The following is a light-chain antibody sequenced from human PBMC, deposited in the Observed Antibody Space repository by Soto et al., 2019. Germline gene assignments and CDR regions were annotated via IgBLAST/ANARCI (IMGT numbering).Light chain of an antibody. CDR2: WAS. V-gene: IGKV4-1*01. CDR1: QSVLYSANNKNY. CDR3: QQYYTTLT. J-gene: IGKJ4*01. Sequence: DIVMTQSPDSLTVSLGERATINCKSSQSVLYSANNKNYLAWYQQKPGQSPKLLIYWASTRESGVPDRFSGSGSATDFPLTISSLQAEDVAVYFCQQYYTTLTFGGGTKVEIK.